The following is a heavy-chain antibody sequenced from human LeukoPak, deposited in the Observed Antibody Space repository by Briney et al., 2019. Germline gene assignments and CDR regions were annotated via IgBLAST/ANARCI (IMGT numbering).Heavy chain of an antibody. CDR1: GGTFSSYA. Sequence: SVKVSCKASGGTFSSYAISWVRQAPGQGLEWMGRIIPILGIANYAQKLQGRVTMTTDTSTSTAYMELRSLRSDDTAVYYCARDLGPPYYYDSSGPDYWGQGTLVTVSS. CDR3: ARDLGPPYYYDSSGPDY. V-gene: IGHV1-69*04. D-gene: IGHD3-22*01. CDR2: IIPILGIA. J-gene: IGHJ4*02.